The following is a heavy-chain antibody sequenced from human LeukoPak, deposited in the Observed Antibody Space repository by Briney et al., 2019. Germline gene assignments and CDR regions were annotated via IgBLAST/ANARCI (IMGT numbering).Heavy chain of an antibody. V-gene: IGHV1-69*13. CDR1: GGTFGSYA. J-gene: IGHJ4*02. CDR3: ARDGPTYCSSTSCYTPYFDY. Sequence: SVKVSCTASGGTFGSYAISWVRQAPGQGLEWMGGIIPIFGTANYAQKFQGRVTITADESTSTAYMELSSLRSEDTAVYYCARDGPTYCSSTSCYTPYFDYWGQGTLVTVSS. D-gene: IGHD2-2*02. CDR2: IIPIFGTA.